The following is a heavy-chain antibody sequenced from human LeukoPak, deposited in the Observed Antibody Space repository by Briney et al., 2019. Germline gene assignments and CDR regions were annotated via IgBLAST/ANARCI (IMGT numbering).Heavy chain of an antibody. CDR3: ARGAQVVGAYFDY. V-gene: IGHV3-11*01. CDR1: GFTFSDYY. J-gene: IGHJ4*02. D-gene: IGHD1-26*01. CDR2: ISSSGSTI. Sequence: PGGSLRLSCAASGFTFSDYYMSWIRQAPGKGLEWVSYISSSGSTIYYADSVKGRFTISRDNSKNTLYLQMNSLRAEDTAVYYCARGAQVVGAYFDYWGQGTLVTVSS.